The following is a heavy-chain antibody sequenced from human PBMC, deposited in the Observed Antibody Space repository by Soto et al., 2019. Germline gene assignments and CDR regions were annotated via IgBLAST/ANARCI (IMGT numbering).Heavy chain of an antibody. D-gene: IGHD2-15*01. Sequence: SETLSLTCAVYGGSFSGYYWSWIRQPPGKGLEWFGEINHSGSTNYNPSLKSRVTISVDTSKNQFSLKLSSVTAADTAVYYCARGQDIVVVVAATHQPLFFDYWGQGTLVTLSS. CDR3: ARGQDIVVVVAATHQPLFFDY. V-gene: IGHV4-34*01. J-gene: IGHJ4*02. CDR2: INHSGST. CDR1: GGSFSGYY.